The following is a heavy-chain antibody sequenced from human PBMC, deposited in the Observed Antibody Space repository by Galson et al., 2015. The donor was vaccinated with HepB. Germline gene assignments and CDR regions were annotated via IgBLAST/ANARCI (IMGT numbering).Heavy chain of an antibody. CDR2: ITTTSSVM. CDR1: GFTFSSYN. J-gene: IGHJ4*02. CDR3: ARVVDGVSGADY. V-gene: IGHV3-48*01. Sequence: SLRLSCAASGFTFSSYNMIWVRQAPGKGLEYISYITTTSSVMFYADSVKGRFSTSRDNAKDSLYLQMSSLRVEDTAVYYCARVVDGVSGADYWGRGTLVTVSS. D-gene: IGHD2-8*01.